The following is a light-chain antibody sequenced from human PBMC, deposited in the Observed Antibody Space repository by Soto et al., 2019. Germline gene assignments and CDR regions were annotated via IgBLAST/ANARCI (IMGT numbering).Light chain of an antibody. V-gene: IGKV3-15*01. CDR2: GAS. J-gene: IGKJ2*01. Sequence: EIVLTQSPATLSLSPGERATLSCRASQSVKTFLVWYQHRPGQAPRVLIYGASTRATGIPARFSGSGSGTEFTLTISSLQSEDFAVYYCQQYDKWPYTFGQGTKVDIK. CDR3: QQYDKWPYT. CDR1: QSVKTF.